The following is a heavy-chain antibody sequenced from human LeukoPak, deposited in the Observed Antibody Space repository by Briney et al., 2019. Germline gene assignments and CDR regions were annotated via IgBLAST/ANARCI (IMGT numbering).Heavy chain of an antibody. J-gene: IGHJ6*02. Sequence: GGSLTLSCAASGFTVSSNYMNWVRQAPGTGLEWVSVSYSGCSTYYTDSVKGRFTISRDNSKNTLYLQMNSLRAEDTAVYYCARDTTYYGMDVWGQGTTVTVSS. CDR1: GFTVSSNY. CDR3: ARDTTYYGMDV. V-gene: IGHV3-53*01. CDR2: SYSGCST. D-gene: IGHD1-1*01.